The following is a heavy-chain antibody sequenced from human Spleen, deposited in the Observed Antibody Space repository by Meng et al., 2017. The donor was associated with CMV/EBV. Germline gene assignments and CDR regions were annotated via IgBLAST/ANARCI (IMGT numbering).Heavy chain of an antibody. CDR3: ARGDYYYGLDV. Sequence: ASVQVSCKASGYIFTNYYMHWVRQAPGQGFEWMGWINPKSGGTNYAQKFQGRVSVTRDTSITTAYMELSRLIFDDTAVYYCARGDYYYGLDVWGLGTTVTVSS. CDR2: INPKSGGT. J-gene: IGHJ6*02. V-gene: IGHV1-2*02. CDR1: GYIFTNYY.